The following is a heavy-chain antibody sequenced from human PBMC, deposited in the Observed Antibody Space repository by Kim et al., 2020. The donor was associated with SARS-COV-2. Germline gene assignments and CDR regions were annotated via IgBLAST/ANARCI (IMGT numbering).Heavy chain of an antibody. D-gene: IGHD6-13*01. V-gene: IGHV1-69*13. J-gene: IGHJ5*02. CDR1: GGTFSSYA. CDR3: ARIAAAGTGYWFDP. CDR2: IIPIFGTA. Sequence: SVKVSCKASGGTFSSYAISWVRQAPGQGLEWMGGIIPIFGTANYAQKFQSRVTITADESTSTAYMELSSLRSEDTAVYYCARIAAAGTGYWFDPWGQGTLVTVSS.